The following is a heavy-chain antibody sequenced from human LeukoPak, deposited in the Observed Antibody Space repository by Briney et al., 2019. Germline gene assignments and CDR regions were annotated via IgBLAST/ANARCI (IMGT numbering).Heavy chain of an antibody. CDR2: ISSSSNII. J-gene: IGHJ4*02. CDR1: GFTLSSYS. CDR3: ARGRSGWHFDY. Sequence: GGSLRLSCAASGFTLSSYSMNWVRQAPGKGLEWVSFISSSSNIIYYADSVKGRFTISRDNARNSLYLQMDSLRFEDTAVYYCARGRSGWHFDYWGQGTLVTVAS. V-gene: IGHV3-48*01. D-gene: IGHD6-19*01.